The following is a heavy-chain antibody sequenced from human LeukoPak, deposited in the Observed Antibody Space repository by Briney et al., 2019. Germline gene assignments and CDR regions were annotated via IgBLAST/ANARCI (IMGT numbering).Heavy chain of an antibody. CDR3: TTDLYCSSTSCYFGYYYYMDV. Sequence: GGSLRLSCAASGFTFSNAWMSWVRQAPGKGLEWVGRIKSKTDGGTTDYAALVKGRFTISRDDSKNTLYLQMNSLKTEDTAVYYCTTDLYCSSTSCYFGYYYYMDVWGKGTTVTASS. D-gene: IGHD2-2*01. J-gene: IGHJ6*03. CDR2: IKSKTDGGTT. CDR1: GFTFSNAW. V-gene: IGHV3-15*01.